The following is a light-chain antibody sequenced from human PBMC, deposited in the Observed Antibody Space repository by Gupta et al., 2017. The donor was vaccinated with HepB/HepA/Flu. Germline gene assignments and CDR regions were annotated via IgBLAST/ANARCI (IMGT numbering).Light chain of an antibody. Sequence: DIQITQSPSTLSASVGDRVTSTCRASQSISSWLDWYQQKPGKAPKLLIYKVSNLHSSVPSRFSESGYETEFTLTSSSRQNNDFARYYGQHDNSYLTFGQGTKVEIK. CDR1: QSISSW. CDR2: KVS. CDR3: QHDNSYLT. V-gene: IGKV1-5*03. J-gene: IGKJ1*01.